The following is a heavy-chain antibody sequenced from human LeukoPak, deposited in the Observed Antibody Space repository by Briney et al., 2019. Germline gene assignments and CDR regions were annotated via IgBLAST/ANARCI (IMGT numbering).Heavy chain of an antibody. V-gene: IGHV3-11*01. CDR1: GFTFSDYY. Sequence: PGGSLRLSCAASGFTFSDYYMSWIRQAPGKGLEWVSYISSSGSTIYYADSVKGRFTISRDNAKNSLYLQMNSLRAEDTTVYYCARAQSIYCSGGSCHPAYWGQGTLVTVSS. CDR3: ARAQSIYCSGGSCHPAY. CDR2: ISSSGSTI. D-gene: IGHD2-15*01. J-gene: IGHJ4*02.